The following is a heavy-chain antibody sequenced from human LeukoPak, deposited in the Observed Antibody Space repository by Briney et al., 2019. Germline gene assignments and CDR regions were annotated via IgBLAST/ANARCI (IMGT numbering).Heavy chain of an antibody. CDR3: ARYDNRAYYAFDV. D-gene: IGHD3-22*01. Sequence: RPSETLSLTCTVSGGSVSSGSYYWSWIRQPPGKGLEWIGYIYYSGSTNYNPSLKSRVTISVDTSKNQFSLKLSSVTAVDSAVYYCARYDNRAYYAFDVWGQGTMVTVSS. CDR2: IYYSGST. J-gene: IGHJ3*01. V-gene: IGHV4-61*01. CDR1: GGSVSSGSYY.